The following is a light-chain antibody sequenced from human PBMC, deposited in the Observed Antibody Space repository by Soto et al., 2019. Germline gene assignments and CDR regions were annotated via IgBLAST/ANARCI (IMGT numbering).Light chain of an antibody. CDR3: QQYGRSGT. CDR2: DAS. V-gene: IGKV3-20*01. J-gene: IGKJ1*01. CDR1: QSVSSSY. Sequence: EIVLTQSPGTLSLSPGERATLSCRASQSVSSSYLAWYQQKPGQAPRLLIYDASSRATGIPDRFSGSGSGKDFTLTSSRLEPEDVAVYYCQQYGRSGTFGQGTKVEIK.